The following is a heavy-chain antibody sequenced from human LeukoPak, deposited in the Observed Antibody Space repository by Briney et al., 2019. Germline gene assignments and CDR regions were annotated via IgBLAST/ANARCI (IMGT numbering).Heavy chain of an antibody. D-gene: IGHD3-3*01. V-gene: IGHV4-61*02. CDR3: ASAQPPPLRFRYQTTKYYYYYMDV. J-gene: IGHJ6*03. Sequence: SQTLSLTCTVSGGSISSGSYYWSWIRQPAGKGLEWIGCIFPSGSTYYNPSLKSRVTISVDTSKNQFSLKLSSVTAADTAVYYCASAQPPPLRFRYQTTKYYYYYMDVWGKGTTVTISS. CDR1: GGSISSGSYY. CDR2: IFPSGST.